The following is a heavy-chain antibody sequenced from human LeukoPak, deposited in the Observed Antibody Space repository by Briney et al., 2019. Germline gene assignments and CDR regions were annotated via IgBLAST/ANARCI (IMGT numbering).Heavy chain of an antibody. V-gene: IGHV4-34*01. CDR3: ARAYCSSTSCYLSWFDP. Sequence: SETLSLTCAVYGGSFSGYYWSWIRQPPGKGLEWIGEINHSGSTNYNPSLKSRVTISVDTSKNQFSLKLSSVTAADTAVYYYARAYCSSTSCYLSWFDPWGQGTLVTVSS. D-gene: IGHD2-2*01. CDR2: INHSGST. CDR1: GGSFSGYY. J-gene: IGHJ5*02.